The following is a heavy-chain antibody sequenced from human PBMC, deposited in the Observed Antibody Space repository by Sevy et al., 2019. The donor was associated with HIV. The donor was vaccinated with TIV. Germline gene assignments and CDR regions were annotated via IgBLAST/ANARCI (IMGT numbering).Heavy chain of an antibody. CDR2: ISGLSNYI. Sequence: GGSLRLSCAASGFTFSSYSMNWVRQAPGKGLEWVSFISGLSNYIYYADSVKGRFTISRDNAKNSLYLQMHSLRAEDTAVYYCARDPIFTVFDASDIWGQGTMVTVSS. V-gene: IGHV3-21*01. CDR1: GFTFSSYS. J-gene: IGHJ3*02. D-gene: IGHD3-3*02. CDR3: ARDPIFTVFDASDI.